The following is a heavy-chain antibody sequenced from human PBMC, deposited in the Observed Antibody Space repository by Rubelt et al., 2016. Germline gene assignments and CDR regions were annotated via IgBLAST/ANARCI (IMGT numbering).Heavy chain of an antibody. CDR1: GYTFTSYY. J-gene: IGHJ4*02. Sequence: QVQLVQSGSELKKPGASVKVSCKASGYTFTSYYMHWVRQAPGQGLEWMGIINPSGGSTDYGQKFHGIIRMTRDTSTGTVYMGLSSLRSGDAAVFYGAGGRDSGWLTPAGFYFDYWGQGTLVTVSS. V-gene: IGHV1-46*01. D-gene: IGHD6-19*01. CDR3: AGGRDSGWLTPAGFYFDY. CDR2: INPSGGST.